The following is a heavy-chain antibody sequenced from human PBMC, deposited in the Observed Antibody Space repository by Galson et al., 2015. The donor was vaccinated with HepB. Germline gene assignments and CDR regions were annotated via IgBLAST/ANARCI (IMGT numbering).Heavy chain of an antibody. CDR1: GFSLTTSAVG. CDR3: ARERWGVVDHAFDI. J-gene: IGHJ3*02. V-gene: IGHV2-5*02. D-gene: IGHD3-22*01. CDR2: IYWDDDK. Sequence: PALVKPTQTLTLTCPFSGFSLTTSAVGVGWIRQPPGKALEWLALIYWDDDKRYSPSLKSRLTITKDTSKNQVVLTMTSMDPVDTATYYCARERWGVVDHAFDIWGQGTMVIVSS.